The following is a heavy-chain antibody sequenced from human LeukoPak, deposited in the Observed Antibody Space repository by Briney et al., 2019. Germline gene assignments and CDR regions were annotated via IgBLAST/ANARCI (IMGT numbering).Heavy chain of an antibody. CDR1: GFTFNRFG. V-gene: IGHV3-23*01. Sequence: GGSLRLSCATSGFTFNRFGMHWVRQAPGRGLEWVSAISNNGGYTYYADSVQGRFTISRDNSKSTLCLQMNSLRAEDTAVYYCAKQLGYCSDGSCYFPYWGQGTLVTVSS. D-gene: IGHD2-15*01. J-gene: IGHJ4*02. CDR3: AKQLGYCSDGSCYFPY. CDR2: ISNNGGYT.